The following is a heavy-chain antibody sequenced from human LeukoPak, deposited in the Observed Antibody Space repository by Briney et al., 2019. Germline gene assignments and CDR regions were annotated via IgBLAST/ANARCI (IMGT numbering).Heavy chain of an antibody. Sequence: PPETLSLTCTVSGGSISSSSYYWGWIRQPPGKGLEWIGSIYYSGSTYYNPSLKSRVTISVDTSKNQFSLKLSSVTAADTAVYYCARHLDILTAPSGYFDYWGQGTLVTVSS. CDR3: ARHLDILTAPSGYFDY. CDR2: IYYSGST. J-gene: IGHJ4*02. D-gene: IGHD3-9*01. CDR1: GGSISSSSYY. V-gene: IGHV4-39*01.